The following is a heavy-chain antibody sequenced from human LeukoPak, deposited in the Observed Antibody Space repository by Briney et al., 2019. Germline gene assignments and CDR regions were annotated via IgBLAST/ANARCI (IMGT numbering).Heavy chain of an antibody. CDR1: GFTFSSYA. Sequence: GGSLRLSCAASGFTFSSYAMSRVRQAPGKGLEWVSAISGSGGSTYYADSVKGRFTISRDNSKNTLYLQMNSLRAEDTAVYYCAKGRGLAVAGSLRWFDPWGQGTLVTVSS. D-gene: IGHD6-19*01. J-gene: IGHJ5*02. V-gene: IGHV3-23*01. CDR2: ISGSGGST. CDR3: AKGRGLAVAGSLRWFDP.